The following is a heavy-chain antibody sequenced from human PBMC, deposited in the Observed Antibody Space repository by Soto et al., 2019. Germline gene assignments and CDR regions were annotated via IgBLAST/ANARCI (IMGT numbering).Heavy chain of an antibody. V-gene: IGHV5-51*01. CDR2: IYPGDSDT. D-gene: IGHD3-22*01. J-gene: IGHJ4*02. Sequence: PGESLKISCQGSGYSFSNYWIVWVRQMPGKGLEWMGSIYPGDSDTRYSPSFQGQVTSSADKSISTAYLQWSSLKASDTAMYYCARGPHHYFDYIYLDNWGQGTLVTVSS. CDR1: GYSFSNYW. CDR3: ARGPHHYFDYIYLDN.